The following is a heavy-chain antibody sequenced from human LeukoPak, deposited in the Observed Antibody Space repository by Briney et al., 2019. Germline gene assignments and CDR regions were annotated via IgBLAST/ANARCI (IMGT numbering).Heavy chain of an antibody. Sequence: SETLSLTCAVYGGSFSGYYWSWIRQPPGKGLEWIGEINHSGSTNYNPSLKSRVTISVDTSKNQFSLKLSSVTAADTAVYYCARHKNVLRYFDWSPGWYFDYWGQGTLVTVSS. CDR1: GGSFSGYY. D-gene: IGHD3-9*01. J-gene: IGHJ4*02. CDR3: ARHKNVLRYFDWSPGWYFDY. V-gene: IGHV4-34*01. CDR2: INHSGST.